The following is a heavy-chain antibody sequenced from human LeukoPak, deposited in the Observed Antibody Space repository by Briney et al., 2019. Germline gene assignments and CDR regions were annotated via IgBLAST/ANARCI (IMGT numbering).Heavy chain of an antibody. CDR3: ARGSSTLGY. V-gene: IGHV4-59*01. Sequence: SETLSLTCTVSGGSISSYYWSWIRQPPGKGLEWTGYIYYSGSTNYNPPLKSRVTISVDTSKNQFSLKLSSVTAADTAVYYCARGSSTLGYWGQGTLVTVSS. J-gene: IGHJ4*02. CDR1: GGSISSYY. D-gene: IGHD6-13*01. CDR2: IYYSGST.